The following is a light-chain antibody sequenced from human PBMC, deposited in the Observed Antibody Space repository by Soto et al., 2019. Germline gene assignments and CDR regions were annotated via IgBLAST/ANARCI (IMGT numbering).Light chain of an antibody. CDR3: QQYNNWPPRWT. V-gene: IGKV3-15*01. J-gene: IGKJ1*01. Sequence: EIVMTQSPATLSVSPGERPTLSCRASQSVSSNLAWYQQKPGQAPRLLIYGASTRATGIPARFSGSGSGTEFTLTISSLQSEDFAVYYCQQYNNWPPRWTFGQGTKVDIK. CDR1: QSVSSN. CDR2: GAS.